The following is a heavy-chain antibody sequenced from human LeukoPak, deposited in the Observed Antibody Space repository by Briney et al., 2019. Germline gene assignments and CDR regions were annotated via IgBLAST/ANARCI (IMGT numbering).Heavy chain of an antibody. J-gene: IGHJ4*02. CDR1: GFTFSSHS. Sequence: GGSLRLSCAASGFTFSSHSMNWVRQAPGKGLEWVSSISSTRSYVFYADSVKGRFTVSRDNTKNSLYLELDSLRAEDTAVYYCARDSAPGYSSDWYRLGSFDYWGQGTLVTVSS. V-gene: IGHV3-21*06. D-gene: IGHD6-19*01. CDR3: ARDSAPGYSSDWYRLGSFDY. CDR2: ISSTRSYV.